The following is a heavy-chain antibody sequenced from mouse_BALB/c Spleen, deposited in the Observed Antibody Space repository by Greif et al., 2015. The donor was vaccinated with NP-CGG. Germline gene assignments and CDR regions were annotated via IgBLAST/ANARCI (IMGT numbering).Heavy chain of an antibody. J-gene: IGHJ4*01. Sequence: ESGPGLVKPSQSLSLTCSVTGYSITGGYYWNWIRQFPGNKLEWMGYISYDGSNNYNPSLKNRISITRDTSKNQFFLKLNSVTTEDTATYYCASFYDGYFYYAMDHWGQGTSVTVSS. CDR2: ISYDGSN. D-gene: IGHD2-3*01. CDR3: ASFYDGYFYYAMDH. CDR1: GYSITGGYY. V-gene: IGHV3-6*02.